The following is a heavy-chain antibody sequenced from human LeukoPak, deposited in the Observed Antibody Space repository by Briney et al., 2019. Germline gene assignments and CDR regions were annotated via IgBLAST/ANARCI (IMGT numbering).Heavy chain of an antibody. CDR2: MNPNSGNT. V-gene: IGHV1-8*03. Sequence: ASVKVSCKASGYTFTSYDINWVRQATGQGLEWMGWMNPNSGNTGYAQKFQGRVTITRNTSISTAYMELSSLRSEDTAVYYCARGPYYYDSSGSDFDYRGQGTLVTVSS. J-gene: IGHJ4*02. D-gene: IGHD3-22*01. CDR1: GYTFTSYD. CDR3: ARGPYYYDSSGSDFDY.